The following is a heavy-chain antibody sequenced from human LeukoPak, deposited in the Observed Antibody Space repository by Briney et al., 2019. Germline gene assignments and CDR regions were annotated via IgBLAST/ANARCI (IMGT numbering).Heavy chain of an antibody. CDR2: IIPIFGTA. D-gene: IGHD3-22*01. V-gene: IGHV1-69*06. CDR3: ARDPGDHYYDSSGYAFDI. Sequence: SVKVSCKASGGTFSSYAISWVRQAPGQGLEWMGRIIPIFGTANYAQKFQGRVTITADKSTSTAYMELSSLRSEDTAVYYCARDPGDHYYDSSGYAFDIWGQGTMVTVSS. J-gene: IGHJ3*02. CDR1: GGTFSSYA.